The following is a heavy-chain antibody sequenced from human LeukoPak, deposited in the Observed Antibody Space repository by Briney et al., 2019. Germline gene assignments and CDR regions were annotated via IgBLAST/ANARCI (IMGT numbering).Heavy chain of an antibody. CDR3: ARGRRVSSSGYYYWAFDY. V-gene: IGHV4-59*01. CDR2: IYYSGST. D-gene: IGHD3-22*01. Sequence: PSETLSLTCTVSGGXISSYYCSWIRQPPGKGLEWIGYIYYSGSTNYNPSLKSRVTISVDTSKNQFSLKLSSVTAADTAVYYCARGRRVSSSGYYYWAFDYWGQGTLVTVSS. CDR1: GGXISSYY. J-gene: IGHJ4*02.